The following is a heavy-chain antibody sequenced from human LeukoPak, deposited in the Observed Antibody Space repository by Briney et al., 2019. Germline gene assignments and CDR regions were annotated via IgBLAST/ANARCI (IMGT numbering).Heavy chain of an antibody. Sequence: PSETLSLTCTVSGGSISSGGYYWSWIRQPPGEGLEWIGYIYYSGSTYYHPSLKSRVTISLDTSKNQFSLKLSSVTAADTVVYYCARVTTVTTSFHFDYWGQGTLVTVSS. V-gene: IGHV4-30-4*01. CDR2: IYYSGST. D-gene: IGHD4-17*01. J-gene: IGHJ4*02. CDR1: GGSISSGGYY. CDR3: ARVTTVTTSFHFDY.